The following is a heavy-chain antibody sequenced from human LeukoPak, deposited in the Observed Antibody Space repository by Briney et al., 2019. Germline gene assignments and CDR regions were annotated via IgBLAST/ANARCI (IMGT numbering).Heavy chain of an antibody. CDR1: GFTFRSYS. CDR2: IREDESEI. D-gene: IGHD2-8*02. J-gene: IGHJ4*02. CDR3: AREYWSRLD. V-gene: IGHV3-7*01. Sequence: GGSLRLSCGVSGFTFRSYSMNWVRQAPGKGLEWLANIREDESEINYVDSVRGRFTISRDNARNSLYLQMTNLRPEDTAVYYCAREYWSRLDWGQGTLVTVSS.